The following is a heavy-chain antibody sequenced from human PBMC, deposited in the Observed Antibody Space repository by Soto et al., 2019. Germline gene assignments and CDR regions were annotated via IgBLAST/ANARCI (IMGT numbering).Heavy chain of an antibody. J-gene: IGHJ5*02. CDR2: IYYSGST. V-gene: IGHV4-31*03. CDR1: GGSISSGGYY. Sequence: SETLSLTCTVSGGSISSGGYYWSWIRQHPGKGLEWIGYIYYSGSTYYNPSLKSRVTISVDTSKNQFSLKLSSVTAADTAVYYCARDRGCSSTSCYVGWFDPWGQGTLVTVSS. D-gene: IGHD2-2*01. CDR3: ARDRGCSSTSCYVGWFDP.